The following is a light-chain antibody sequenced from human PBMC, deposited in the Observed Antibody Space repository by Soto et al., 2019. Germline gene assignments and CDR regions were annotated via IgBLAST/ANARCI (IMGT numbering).Light chain of an antibody. CDR3: QQRSNWPPIT. V-gene: IGKV3-11*01. CDR2: DAS. Sequence: VVTQSPATLSLSPGERATLSCRASQSVSSYLAWYQQKPGPAPRLLIYDASNRATGIPARFSGSGSGTDFTLTISSLETEDFAVYYCQQRSNWPPITFVQGTRLEIK. CDR1: QSVSSY. J-gene: IGKJ5*01.